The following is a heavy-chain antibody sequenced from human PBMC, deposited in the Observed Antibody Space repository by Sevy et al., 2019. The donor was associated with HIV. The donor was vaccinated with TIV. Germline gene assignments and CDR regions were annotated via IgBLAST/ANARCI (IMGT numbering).Heavy chain of an antibody. CDR2: LSWNSGDI. CDR1: GFTFDDYA. CDR3: AYANYYDLLQD. D-gene: IGHD3-22*01. Sequence: GGYLRLSCAASGFTFDDYAMHWVRQAPGKGLEWVSGLSWNSGDIAYVDSVKGRITISRDNAKNSLYLQLNRLTPEDTALYACAYANYYDLLQDWGQRTLVTV. J-gene: IGHJ1*01. V-gene: IGHV3-9*01.